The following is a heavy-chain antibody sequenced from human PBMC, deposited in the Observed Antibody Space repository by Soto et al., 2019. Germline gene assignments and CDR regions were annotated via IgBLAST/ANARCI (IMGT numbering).Heavy chain of an antibody. D-gene: IGHD6-13*01. CDR3: ARVANGSSWGYYYYYYGMDV. CDR1: GGSISSGGYY. V-gene: IGHV4-31*03. Sequence: TLSLTCTVSGGSISSGGYYWSWIRQHPGKGLEWIGYIYYSGSTYYNPSLKSRVTIPVDTSKNQFSLKLSSVTAADTAVYYCARVANGSSWGYYYYYYGMDVWGQGTTVTVSS. CDR2: IYYSGST. J-gene: IGHJ6*02.